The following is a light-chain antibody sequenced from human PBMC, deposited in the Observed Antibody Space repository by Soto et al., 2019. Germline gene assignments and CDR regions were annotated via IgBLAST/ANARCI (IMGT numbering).Light chain of an antibody. V-gene: IGKV3-11*01. CDR1: QSVSSY. Sequence: EIVLTQSPGTLSLSPGERATLSCRASQSVSSYLAWYQQKPGQAPRLLIYDASTSATGISARFSGSGAGTDFTLTISSLVPEDFAVYYCQERSNWPVTLCQGTKV. CDR3: QERSNWPVT. J-gene: IGKJ1*01. CDR2: DAS.